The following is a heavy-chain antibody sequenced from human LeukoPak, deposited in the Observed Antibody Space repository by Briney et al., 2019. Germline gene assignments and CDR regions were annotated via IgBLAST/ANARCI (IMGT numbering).Heavy chain of an antibody. CDR3: ARVKGTERDY. J-gene: IGHJ4*02. CDR1: GYTLSIYS. Sequence: GGCLRLSCTASGYTLSIYSINCVPRAPGKGLEWVSSISGSSTYIFHADSEKGRFTISRDNAKNPLYLQMNSLRVEDTAVYYCARVKGTERDYWGQGTLVSVSS. D-gene: IGHD3/OR15-3a*01. CDR2: ISGSSTYI. V-gene: IGHV3-21*01.